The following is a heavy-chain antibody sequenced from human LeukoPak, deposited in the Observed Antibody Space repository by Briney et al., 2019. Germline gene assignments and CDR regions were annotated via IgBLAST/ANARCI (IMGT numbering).Heavy chain of an antibody. CDR3: ARERPRMNWFDP. CDR1: GYTFTSYA. J-gene: IGHJ5*02. D-gene: IGHD2-15*01. V-gene: IGHV1-3*03. Sequence: GASVKVSCKASGYTFTSYAIHWVRQAPGQRLEWMGWINAGNGNTKYSQEFQGRVTITRDTSASTAYMELSSLRSEDMAVYYCARERPRMNWFDPWGQGTLVTVSS. CDR2: INAGNGNT.